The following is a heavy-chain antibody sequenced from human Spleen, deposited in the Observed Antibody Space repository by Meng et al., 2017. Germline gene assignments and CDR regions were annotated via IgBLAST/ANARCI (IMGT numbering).Heavy chain of an antibody. J-gene: IGHJ4*02. V-gene: IGHV4-59*12. Sequence: SETLSLTCTVSGGSISSYYWSWIRQPPGKGLEWIGYIYYSGSTNYNPSLKSRVTISVDTSKNQFSLILTSVTAADTAVYYCARRSGGSSNFDYWGQGTLVTVSS. CDR2: IYYSGST. CDR3: ARRSGGSSNFDY. D-gene: IGHD2-15*01. CDR1: GGSISSYY.